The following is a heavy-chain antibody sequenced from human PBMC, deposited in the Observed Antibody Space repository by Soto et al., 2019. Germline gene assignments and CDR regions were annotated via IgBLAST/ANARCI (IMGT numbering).Heavy chain of an antibody. CDR1: GYKFTSYG. CDR3: ARPKTAENSSGWYY. J-gene: IGHJ4*02. D-gene: IGHD6-19*01. V-gene: IGHV1-18*04. CDR2: ISAYNGNT. Sequence: QVQLVQSGAEVKKPGASVKVSCKASGYKFTSYGISWVRQAPGQGLEWMGWISAYNGNTNYAQKLQGRVTMTTDTSTSTAYRELRSLRSDDTAVYYCARPKTAENSSGWYYCGQGTLVTVSS.